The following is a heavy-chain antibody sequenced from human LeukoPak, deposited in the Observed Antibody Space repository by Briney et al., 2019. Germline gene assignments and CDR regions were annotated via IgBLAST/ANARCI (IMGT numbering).Heavy chain of an antibody. V-gene: IGHV1-46*01. CDR2: INPSGGST. Sequence: ASVKVSCKASGYTFTSYYMHWVRQAPGQGLEWMGIINPSGGSTSYAQKFRGRVTMTRDMSTSTVYMELSSLRSEDTAVYYCARAPSVASFDYWGQGTLVTVSS. D-gene: IGHD2-21*01. CDR1: GYTFTSYY. CDR3: ARAPSVASFDY. J-gene: IGHJ4*02.